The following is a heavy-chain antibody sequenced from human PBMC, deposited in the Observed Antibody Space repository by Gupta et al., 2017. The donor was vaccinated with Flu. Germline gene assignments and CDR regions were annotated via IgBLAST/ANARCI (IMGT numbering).Heavy chain of an antibody. J-gene: IGHJ4*02. CDR1: SSYG. Sequence: SSYGMHWVRQAPGKGLEWVAVISYDGSNKYYADSVKGRFTISRDNSKNTLYLQMNSLRAEDTAVYYCAKRSITIFGEWGQGTLVTVSS. CDR3: AKRSITIFGE. V-gene: IGHV3-30*18. D-gene: IGHD3-3*01. CDR2: ISYDGSNK.